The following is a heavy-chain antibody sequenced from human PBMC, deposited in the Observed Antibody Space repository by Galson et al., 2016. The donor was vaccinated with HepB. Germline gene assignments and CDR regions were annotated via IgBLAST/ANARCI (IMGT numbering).Heavy chain of an antibody. CDR3: AKTHSYYYGSGSSYYFDY. CDR2: IRGDGSAT. J-gene: IGHJ4*02. Sequence: SLRLSCAASGFTSTNYAMTWVRQAPGRGLEWVSTIRGDGSATLYADSVKGRFTISTDSSKNTLYLQMSGLRAEDTAVYYCAKTHSYYYGSGSSYYFDYWGQGTLVTVSS. V-gene: IGHV3-23*01. CDR1: GFTSTNYA. D-gene: IGHD3-10*01.